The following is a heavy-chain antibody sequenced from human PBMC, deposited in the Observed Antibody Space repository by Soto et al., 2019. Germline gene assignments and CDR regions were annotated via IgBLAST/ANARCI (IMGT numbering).Heavy chain of an antibody. CDR2: MKRDRSGT. CDR3: ENSYWPVANY. J-gene: IGHJ4*02. CDR1: GFTFSIYW. Sequence: PGGSLRLSCAASGFTFSIYWMHWVRQAPGKGLVWVSRMKRDRSGTSYADSVRGRFTISRDNAKNTLYLQMNSLRAEHTAVYYCENSYWPVANYWGQGIQVTVSS. D-gene: IGHD2-8*02. V-gene: IGHV3-74*01.